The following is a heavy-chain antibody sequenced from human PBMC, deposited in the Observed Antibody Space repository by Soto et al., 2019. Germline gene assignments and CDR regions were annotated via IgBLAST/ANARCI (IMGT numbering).Heavy chain of an antibody. D-gene: IGHD6-19*01. Sequence: PGGSLRLSCAASGFTFRSYGFHWVRQAPGKGLEWVAVLWSDGSNKAYADSVKGRFTISRDESRNTVYLQMNSLRAEDTAVYYCAKVYSSGWDFDYWGQGNLVTVSS. J-gene: IGHJ4*02. CDR3: AKVYSSGWDFDY. V-gene: IGHV3-33*03. CDR2: LWSDGSNK. CDR1: GFTFRSYG.